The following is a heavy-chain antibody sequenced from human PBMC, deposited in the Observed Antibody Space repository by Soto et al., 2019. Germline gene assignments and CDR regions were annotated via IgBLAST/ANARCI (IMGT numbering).Heavy chain of an antibody. D-gene: IGHD3-9*01. CDR2: IYYSGST. CDR3: ARSKSNFDWLPEGFDP. CDR1: GGSISSYY. J-gene: IGHJ5*02. V-gene: IGHV4-59*01. Sequence: PSETLSLTCTVSGGSISSYYWSWIRQPPGKGLEWIGYIYYSGSTNYNPSLKSRVTISVDTSKNQFSLKLSSVTAADTAVYYCARSKSNFDWLPEGFDPWGQGTLVTVSS.